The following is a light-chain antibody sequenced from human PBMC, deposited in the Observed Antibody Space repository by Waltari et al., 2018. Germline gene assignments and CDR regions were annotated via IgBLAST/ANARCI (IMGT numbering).Light chain of an antibody. CDR2: EVT. CDR3: SSFAGRNTL. CDR1: STDVCAQNY. J-gene: IGLJ2*01. Sequence: QSALTQPPSASGSPGQSLPISCTGTSTDVCAQNYVSWYQQPPAKAPQLLIYEVTGRPSGVSDRFSGSKSGNTASLTVSGLQADDEADYYCSSFAGRNTLFGGGTKLTVL. V-gene: IGLV2-8*01.